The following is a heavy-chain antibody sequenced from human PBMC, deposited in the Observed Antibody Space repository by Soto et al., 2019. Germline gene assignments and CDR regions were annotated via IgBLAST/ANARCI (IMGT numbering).Heavy chain of an antibody. CDR3: AREQPYGDYGFDY. D-gene: IGHD4-17*01. J-gene: IGHJ4*02. Sequence: QVQLVQSGAEVKKPGASVKVSCKASGYTFTGYYMHWMRQAPGQGLEWMGWINPNSGGTNYAQKFQGWVTMTRDTAISTAYMELSRLRSDDTAVYYCAREQPYGDYGFDYWGQGTLVTVSS. CDR1: GYTFTGYY. V-gene: IGHV1-2*04. CDR2: INPNSGGT.